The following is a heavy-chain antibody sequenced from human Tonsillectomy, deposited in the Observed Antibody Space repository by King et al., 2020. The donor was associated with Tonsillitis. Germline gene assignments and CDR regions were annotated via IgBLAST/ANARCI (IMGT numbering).Heavy chain of an antibody. V-gene: IGHV4-59*01. CDR3: ARAPNYYDSSGYYDLFDY. CDR2: IYYSGST. D-gene: IGHD3-22*01. J-gene: IGHJ4*02. CDR1: GGSISSYY. Sequence: QLQESGPGLVKPSETLSLTCTVSGGSISSYYWSWIRQPPGKGLEWIGYIYYSGSTNYNPSLKSRVTISVDTSKNQFSLQLSSVTAADTAVYYCARAPNYYDSSGYYDLFDYWGQGTLVTVSS.